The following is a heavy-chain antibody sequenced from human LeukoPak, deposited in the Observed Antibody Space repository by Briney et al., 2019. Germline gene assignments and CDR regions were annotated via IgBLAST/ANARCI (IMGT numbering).Heavy chain of an antibody. Sequence: ASLKVSCKASGYTFTSYAASWVRQTPGQGLEWMGWISTYNGNTNYAQKFQGRVNMTTDTSTSTAYMELRSLRSDDTAVYYCARDQGYYFDYWGQGTLVTVSS. CDR3: ARDQGYYFDY. V-gene: IGHV1-18*01. CDR1: GYTFTSYA. J-gene: IGHJ4*02. CDR2: ISTYNGNT.